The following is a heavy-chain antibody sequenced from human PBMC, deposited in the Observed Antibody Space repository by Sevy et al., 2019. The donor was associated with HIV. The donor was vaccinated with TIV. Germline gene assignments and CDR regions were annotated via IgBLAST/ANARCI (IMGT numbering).Heavy chain of an antibody. CDR1: GGTFSSYA. Sequence: ASVKVSCKASGGTFSSYAISWVRQAPGQGLEWMGGIIRIFRTANYAQKFQGRVTITADESTGTAYMELSSLRSEDTAVYHCARDLNPITMVRGVIITAGGAFDIWGQGTMVTVSS. V-gene: IGHV1-69*13. J-gene: IGHJ3*02. D-gene: IGHD3-10*01. CDR3: ARDLNPITMVRGVIITAGGAFDI. CDR2: IIRIFRTA.